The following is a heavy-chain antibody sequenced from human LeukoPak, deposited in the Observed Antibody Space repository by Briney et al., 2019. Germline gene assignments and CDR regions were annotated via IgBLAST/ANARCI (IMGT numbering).Heavy chain of an antibody. CDR1: GGSFSGYY. V-gene: IGHV4-34*01. CDR2: INHSGST. CDR3: ARLNGQLFYY. J-gene: IGHJ4*02. D-gene: IGHD5-18*01. Sequence: SETLSLTCAVYGGSFSGYYWSWIRQPPGKGLEWIGEINHSGSTNYNPSLKSRVTMSVDTSKNQFSLKLSSVTAADTAVYYCARLNGQLFYYWGQGTLVTVSS.